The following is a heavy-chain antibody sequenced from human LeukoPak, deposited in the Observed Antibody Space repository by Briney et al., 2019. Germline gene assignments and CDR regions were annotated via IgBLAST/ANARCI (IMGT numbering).Heavy chain of an antibody. D-gene: IGHD3-16*01. V-gene: IGHV3-66*01. J-gene: IGHJ6*02. CDR3: AKAPGPGGGGDSHYYYYGMDV. CDR1: GFTVSSNY. CDR2: IYSGGST. Sequence: GGSLRLSCAASGFTVSSNYMSWVRQAPGKGLEWVSVIYSGGSTYYADSVKGRFTISRDNSKNTLYLQMNSLRAEDTGVYYCAKAPGPGGGGDSHYYYYGMDVWGQGTTVTVSS.